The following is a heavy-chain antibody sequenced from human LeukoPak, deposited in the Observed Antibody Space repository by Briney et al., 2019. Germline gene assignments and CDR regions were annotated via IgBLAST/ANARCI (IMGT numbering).Heavy chain of an antibody. V-gene: IGHV4-34*01. Sequence: SETLSLTCAVYGGSFGGYYWSWIRQPPGKGLEWIGEINHSGSTNYNPSLKSRVTISVDTSKNQFSLKLSSVTAADTAVYCCASYDFWSGYHGYWGQGTLVTVSS. CDR1: GGSFGGYY. D-gene: IGHD3-3*01. CDR3: ASYDFWSGYHGY. J-gene: IGHJ4*02. CDR2: INHSGST.